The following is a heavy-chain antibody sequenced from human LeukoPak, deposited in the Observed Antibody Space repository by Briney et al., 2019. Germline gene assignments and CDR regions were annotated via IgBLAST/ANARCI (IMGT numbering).Heavy chain of an antibody. Sequence: SVKVSCKASGGTFSSYAISWARQAPGQGLEWMGGIIPIFGTANYAQKFQGRVTITADKSTSTAYMELSSLRSEDTAVCYCARDGRATYYDFWSGPSPPRLNYYYYMDVWGKGTTVTVSS. CDR1: GGTFSSYA. CDR3: ARDGRATYYDFWSGPSPPRLNYYYYMDV. CDR2: IIPIFGTA. D-gene: IGHD3-3*01. J-gene: IGHJ6*03. V-gene: IGHV1-69*06.